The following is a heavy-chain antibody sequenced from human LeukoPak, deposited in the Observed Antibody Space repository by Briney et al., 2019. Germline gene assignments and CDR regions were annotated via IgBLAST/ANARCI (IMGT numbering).Heavy chain of an antibody. V-gene: IGHV3-7*01. D-gene: IGHD3-3*01. J-gene: IGHJ3*02. Sequence: GGSLRLSCAASGFTFSSYWMSWVRQAPGKGLEWVANIKQDGSEKYYVDSVKGRFTISRDNAKNSLYLQMNSLRAEDTAVYYCARSNSAYYDFWSGYYIDAFDIWGQGTMVTVSS. CDR3: ARSNSAYYDFWSGYYIDAFDI. CDR1: GFTFSSYW. CDR2: IKQDGSEK.